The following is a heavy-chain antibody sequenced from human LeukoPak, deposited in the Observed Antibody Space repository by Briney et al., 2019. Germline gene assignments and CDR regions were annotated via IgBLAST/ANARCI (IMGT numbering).Heavy chain of an antibody. CDR1: GGSVSSINYY. D-gene: IGHD6-19*01. J-gene: IGHJ6*02. Sequence: SETLSLTCTVSGGSVSSINYYWSWIRQPPGKGLEWIGYVFHSGSTNYNPSLKSRVTISVDASRNQFSLRLSSVTAADTAVYYCARDVQRWLDLQYYYHGMDVWGQGTTVTVS. CDR3: ARDVQRWLDLQYYYHGMDV. CDR2: VFHSGST. V-gene: IGHV4-61*01.